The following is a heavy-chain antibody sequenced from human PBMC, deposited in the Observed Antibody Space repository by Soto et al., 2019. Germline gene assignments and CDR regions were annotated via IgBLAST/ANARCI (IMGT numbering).Heavy chain of an antibody. V-gene: IGHV4-31*03. Sequence: QVQLQESGPGLVKPSQTLSLTCTVSGGSISSGGYYWSWIRQHPGKGLEWIGYIYYSGSTYYNPSLKSRVTISVDTSKNQFSLKLSSVTAADTTVYYCASSTPPGYYYAEGVAFDIWGQGTMVTVSS. CDR3: ASSTPPGYYYAEGVAFDI. CDR1: GGSISSGGYY. CDR2: IYYSGST. D-gene: IGHD3-22*01. J-gene: IGHJ3*02.